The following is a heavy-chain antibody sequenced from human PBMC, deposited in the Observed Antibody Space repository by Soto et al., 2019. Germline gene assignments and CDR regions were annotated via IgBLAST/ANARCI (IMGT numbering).Heavy chain of an antibody. D-gene: IGHD6-13*01. CDR1: GFTFSSYS. V-gene: IGHV3-48*02. Sequence: GGSLRLSCAASGFTFSSYSMNWVRQAPGKGLEWVSYISSSSTIYYADSVKGRLTISRDNAKNSLYLQMNSLRDEDTAVYYCARDPYSSSSNWFDPWGQGTLVTVSS. J-gene: IGHJ5*02. CDR3: ARDPYSSSSNWFDP. CDR2: ISSSSTI.